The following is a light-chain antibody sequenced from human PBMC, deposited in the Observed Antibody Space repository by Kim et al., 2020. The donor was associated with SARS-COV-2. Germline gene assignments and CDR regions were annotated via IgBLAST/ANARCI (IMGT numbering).Light chain of an antibody. CDR2: GAS. Sequence: VSPGERATLSCRASQSVSSNLAWYQQKPGQAPRLLIYGASTRVTGIPARFSGSGSGTEFTLTISSLQSEDFAVYYCQQYNNWSLTFGGGTKVDIK. J-gene: IGKJ4*01. CDR3: QQYNNWSLT. CDR1: QSVSSN. V-gene: IGKV3-15*01.